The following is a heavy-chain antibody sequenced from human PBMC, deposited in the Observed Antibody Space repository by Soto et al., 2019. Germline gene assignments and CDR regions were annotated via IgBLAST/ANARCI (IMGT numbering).Heavy chain of an antibody. V-gene: IGHV1-46*01. CDR3: ARTPDH. Sequence: ASVKVSCKASGYTFTSYYMNWVRQAPGQGLEWMGIINPSGGSTSYAQKFQGRVTISVDTSKNQFSLKLSSVTAADTAVYYCARTPDHWGQGTLVTVSS. J-gene: IGHJ4*02. CDR1: GYTFTSYY. CDR2: INPSGGST. D-gene: IGHD2-15*01.